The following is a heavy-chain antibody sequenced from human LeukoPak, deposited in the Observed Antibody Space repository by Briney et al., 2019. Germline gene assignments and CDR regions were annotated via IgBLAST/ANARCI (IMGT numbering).Heavy chain of an antibody. Sequence: GESLKISCKGSGYSFTNYWIGWVRQMPGKGLEWMGIIYPGDSDIRYSPSFQGQVTISADKSISTAYLQWSSLKASDTAMYYCARPSRAVAGRYYFDYWGQGTLVTVSS. V-gene: IGHV5-51*01. CDR3: ARPSRAVAGRYYFDY. CDR1: GYSFTNYW. J-gene: IGHJ4*02. CDR2: IYPGDSDI. D-gene: IGHD6-19*01.